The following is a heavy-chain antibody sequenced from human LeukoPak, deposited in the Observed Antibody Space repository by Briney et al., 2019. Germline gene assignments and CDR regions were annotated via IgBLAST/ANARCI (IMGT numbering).Heavy chain of an antibody. CDR2: INHSGST. D-gene: IGHD4-17*01. Sequence: SETLSLTCAVYGGSFSGYYWSWIRQPPGKGLEWIGEINHSGSTNYNPSLKSRVTISVDTSKNQYSLKLSSVTAADTAVYYCARASSLKGTTVTSGPLDYWGQGTLVTVSS. CDR3: ARASSLKGTTVTSGPLDY. V-gene: IGHV4-34*01. J-gene: IGHJ4*02. CDR1: GGSFSGYY.